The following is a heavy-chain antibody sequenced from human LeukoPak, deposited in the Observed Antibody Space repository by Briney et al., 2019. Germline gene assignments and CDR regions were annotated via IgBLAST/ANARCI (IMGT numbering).Heavy chain of an antibody. CDR3: ASLIPIAAAGTPDY. V-gene: IGHV3-21*01. Sequence: GGSLRLSCAASGFTFSSYSMNWVRQAPGKGLEWVSSISSSSSYIYYADSVKGRFTISRDNAKNSLYLQMNSLRAEDTAAYYCASLIPIAAAGTPDYWGQGTLATVSS. CDR2: ISSSSSYI. CDR1: GFTFSSYS. D-gene: IGHD6-13*01. J-gene: IGHJ4*02.